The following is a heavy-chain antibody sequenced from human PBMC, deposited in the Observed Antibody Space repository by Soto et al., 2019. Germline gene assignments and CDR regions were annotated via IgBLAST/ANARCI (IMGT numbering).Heavy chain of an antibody. J-gene: IGHJ4*02. V-gene: IGHV3-21*01. CDR1: GFTFSSYS. CDR2: VSSSSSYI. CDR3: ARATEDGGATSDY. D-gene: IGHD1-26*01. Sequence: EVQLVESGGGLVKPGGSLRLSCAASGFTFSSYSMNWVRQAPGKGLEWVSSVSSSSSYIYYADSVKGRFTISRDNAKNSLYLQMNSLRAEDTAVYYCARATEDGGATSDYWGQGTLFTVSS.